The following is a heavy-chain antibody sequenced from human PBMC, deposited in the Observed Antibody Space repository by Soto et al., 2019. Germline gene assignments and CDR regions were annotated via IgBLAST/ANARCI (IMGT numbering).Heavy chain of an antibody. CDR3: ARDTFGHVDAFDL. CDR1: DYIFSLFS. Sequence: QGQLVQSGAEVKKPGAAVKVSCKASDYIFSLFSISWVRQAPGQGLEWMGSISGYSGNTKYAQKFQGRVTMTTDTSTTTAYMELRSLRSDDTAFYYCARDTFGHVDAFDLWGLGTMVTVSP. V-gene: IGHV1-18*01. CDR2: ISGYSGNT. J-gene: IGHJ3*01. D-gene: IGHD3-16*01.